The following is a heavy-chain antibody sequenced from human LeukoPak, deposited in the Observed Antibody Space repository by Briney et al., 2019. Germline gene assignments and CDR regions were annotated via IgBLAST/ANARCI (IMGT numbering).Heavy chain of an antibody. CDR2: ITSSGGST. CDR1: GFSFGTYG. D-gene: IGHD6-19*01. CDR3: ATARGGSTGWDY. Sequence: GGSLRLSCAASGFSFGTYGMSWVRQAPGKGLEWASSITSSGGSTYYADSVKGRFTISRDNSKNTLYLQMNSLGAEDTAVYYCATARGGSTGWDYWGQGTLVTVSS. J-gene: IGHJ4*02. V-gene: IGHV3-23*01.